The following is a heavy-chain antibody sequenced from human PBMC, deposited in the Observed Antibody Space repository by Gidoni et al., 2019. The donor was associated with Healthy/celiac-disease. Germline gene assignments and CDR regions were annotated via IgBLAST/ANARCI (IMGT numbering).Heavy chain of an antibody. CDR3: ARRDKIAAAGNFGMDV. Sequence: LQLQESGPGLVKPSATLSLTCTVPGGSISRSSYYCGWIRQPPGKGLERIGSIYYSGSTYNNPSLKSRVTISVDTSKNQFSLKLSSVTAADTAVYYCARRDKIAAAGNFGMDVWGQGTTVNVSS. J-gene: IGHJ6*02. CDR1: GGSISRSSYY. D-gene: IGHD6-13*01. V-gene: IGHV4-39*01. CDR2: IYYSGST.